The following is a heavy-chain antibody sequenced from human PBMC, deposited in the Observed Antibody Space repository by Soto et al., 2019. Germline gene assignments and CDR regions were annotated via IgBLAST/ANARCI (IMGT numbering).Heavy chain of an antibody. J-gene: IGHJ4*02. CDR1: GGSISSYY. V-gene: IGHV4-59*01. Sequence: QVQLQESGPGLVKPSETLSLTCTVSGGSISSYYWSWIRQPPGKGLEWIGYIYYSGSTNYNPSLKSRVTISVDTSKNQFSLKLSSVTAADTAVYYCARIVVVAATRHFDYWGQGTLVTVSS. CDR2: IYYSGST. CDR3: ARIVVVAATRHFDY. D-gene: IGHD2-15*01.